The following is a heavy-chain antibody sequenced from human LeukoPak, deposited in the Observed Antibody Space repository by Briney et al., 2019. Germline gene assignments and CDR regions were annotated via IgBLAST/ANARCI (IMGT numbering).Heavy chain of an antibody. Sequence: ASVKVSCKASGYTFTTYDINWVRQAPGQGLEWMGWMNPNSGNTGYAQKFQGRLTITRDASISTAYMELSRLRSDDTAVYYCARTKPDNSEMYNWGQGTLVTVSS. CDR1: GYTFTTYD. CDR2: MNPNSGNT. D-gene: IGHD3-22*01. V-gene: IGHV1-8*03. J-gene: IGHJ4*02. CDR3: ARTKPDNSEMYN.